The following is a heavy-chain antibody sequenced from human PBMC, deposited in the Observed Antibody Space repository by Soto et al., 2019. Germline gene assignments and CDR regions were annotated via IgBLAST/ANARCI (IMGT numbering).Heavy chain of an antibody. CDR1: GFTFSGSA. J-gene: IGHJ4*02. CDR2: IRSKPNNYAT. CDR3: ATGYDISTN. Sequence: GESLKISCAASGFTFSGSAMHWVRQTSGKGLEWVGRIRSKPNNYATAYAASVKGRFTISRDDSKNTAYLQMNSLETEDTAVYYCATGYDISTNWGQGTPVTVSS. V-gene: IGHV3-73*01. D-gene: IGHD3-22*01.